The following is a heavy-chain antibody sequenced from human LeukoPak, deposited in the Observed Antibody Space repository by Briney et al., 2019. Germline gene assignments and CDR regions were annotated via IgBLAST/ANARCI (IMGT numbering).Heavy chain of an antibody. J-gene: IGHJ3*02. CDR1: GSTFTAYY. V-gene: IGHV1-2*02. CDR3: ATARDRFTEAWGLDAFDI. CDR2: INPNSGGT. D-gene: IGHD5-24*01. Sequence: GASVKVSCKASGSTFTAYYIHWVRQAPGQGLEWMGWINPNSGGTNYASKFQGRVTMTRETSITTGYMDLTSLRSDDTAVYYCATARDRFTEAWGLDAFDIWGQGTMVTVSS.